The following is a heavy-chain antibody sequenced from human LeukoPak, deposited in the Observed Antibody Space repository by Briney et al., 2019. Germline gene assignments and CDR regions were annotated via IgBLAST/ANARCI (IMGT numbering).Heavy chain of an antibody. CDR3: ARDKGFWAYSGSYFDY. Sequence: GGSPRLSCAASGFTFSRSWMHWVRQAPGKGLVWVSRINSDGSSTSYADSAKGRFTISRDNAKNTLYLQMSSLRAEDTAVYYCARDKGFWAYSGSYFDYWGQGNLVTVSS. CDR1: GFTFSRSW. J-gene: IGHJ4*02. D-gene: IGHD1-26*01. V-gene: IGHV3-74*01. CDR2: INSDGSST.